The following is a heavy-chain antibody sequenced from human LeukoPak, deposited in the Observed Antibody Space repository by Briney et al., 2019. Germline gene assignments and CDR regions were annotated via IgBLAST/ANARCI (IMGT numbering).Heavy chain of an antibody. Sequence: GGSLRLSCAASGFTFSSYSMNWVRQAPGKGLEWVSSISSSSSYIYYADSVKGRFTISRDNAKNSLYLQMNSLRAEDTAVYYCARGAIEVPAATYFDYWGQGTLVTVSS. V-gene: IGHV3-21*01. D-gene: IGHD2-2*01. CDR2: ISSSSSYI. CDR1: GFTFSSYS. CDR3: ARGAIEVPAATYFDY. J-gene: IGHJ4*02.